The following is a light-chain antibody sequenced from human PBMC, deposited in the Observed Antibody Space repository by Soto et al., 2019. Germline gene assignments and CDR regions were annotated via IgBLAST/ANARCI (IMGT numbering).Light chain of an antibody. V-gene: IGLV2-14*01. CDR2: DVS. CDR1: SSDVGGYNY. Sequence: QSALTQPASVSGSPGQSITISCTGTSSDVGGYNYVSWYQQHLGKAPKLMICDVSHRPSGVSNRCTDSKSGNAASLTISGLQYEYEADYYCSSYTSSSFYVFGTGTKLTVL. CDR3: SSYTSSSFYV. J-gene: IGLJ1*01.